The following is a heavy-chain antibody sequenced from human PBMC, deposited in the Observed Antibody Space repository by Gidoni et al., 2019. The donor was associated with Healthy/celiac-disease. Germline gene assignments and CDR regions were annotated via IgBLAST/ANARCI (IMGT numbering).Heavy chain of an antibody. CDR3: ASGGAAAGTFDY. V-gene: IGHV3-30-3*01. D-gene: IGHD6-13*01. J-gene: IGHJ4*02. CDR1: GVTFSSYA. Sequence: QVQLVESGGGVVQPGRSLRLSCAASGVTFSSYAMHWVRQAPGKGLEWVAVISYDGSNKYYADSVKGRFTISRDNSKNTLYLQMNSLRAEDTAVYYCASGGAAAGTFDYWGQGTLVTVSS. CDR2: ISYDGSNK.